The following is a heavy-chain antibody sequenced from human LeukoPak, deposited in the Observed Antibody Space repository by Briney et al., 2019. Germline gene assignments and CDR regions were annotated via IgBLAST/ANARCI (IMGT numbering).Heavy chain of an antibody. CDR2: INHSGST. CDR1: GGSFSGYY. J-gene: IGHJ4*02. CDR3: ARHIAYHANLDY. D-gene: IGHD2-21*01. Sequence: PSETLSLTCAVYGGSFSGYYWSWIRQPPGKGLEWIGEINHSGSTNYNPSLKSRVTISVDTPRNQFSLRLNSVTASDTAVYYCARHIAYHANLDYWGQGTLVTVSS. V-gene: IGHV4-34*01.